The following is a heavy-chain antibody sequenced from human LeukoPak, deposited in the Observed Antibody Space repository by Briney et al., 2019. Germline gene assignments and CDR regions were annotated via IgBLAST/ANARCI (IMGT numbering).Heavy chain of an antibody. J-gene: IGHJ6*02. CDR3: ARYSSSAPYYYYYYGMDV. D-gene: IGHD6-6*01. Sequence: ASVKVSCKASGYTFTSYGISGVRQAPGQGREWMGWISAYNGNTNYAQKLQGRVTMTTDTSTSTAYMELRSLRSDDTAVYYCARYSSSAPYYYYYYGMDVWGQGTTVTVSS. V-gene: IGHV1-18*01. CDR2: ISAYNGNT. CDR1: GYTFTSYG.